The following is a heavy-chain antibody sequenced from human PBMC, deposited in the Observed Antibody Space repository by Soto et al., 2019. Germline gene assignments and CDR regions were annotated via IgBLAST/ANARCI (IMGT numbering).Heavy chain of an antibody. CDR2: IYYSGST. CDR1: GGSISSGDYY. CDR3: ARERPDGARLDP. V-gene: IGHV4-30-4*01. J-gene: IGHJ5*02. Sequence: SETLSLTCSVSGGSISSGDYYWSWIRQPPGKGLEWIGYIYYSGSTYYNPSLKSRVTISVDTSKNQFSLKLSSLTAVDTAVYYFARERPDGARLDPWGQGTLVTVSS. D-gene: IGHD6-6*01.